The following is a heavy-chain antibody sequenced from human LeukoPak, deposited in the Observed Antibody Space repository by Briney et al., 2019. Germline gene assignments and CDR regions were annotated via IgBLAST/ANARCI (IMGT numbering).Heavy chain of an antibody. CDR2: ISGGGGGA. J-gene: IGHJ6*02. CDR1: GGSFRGYY. Sequence: SSETLSLTCAVYGGSFRGYYWSWVRQAPGKGLEWVSVISGGGGGAYYADSLKGRFTISRDNAKNTLYLQMNSLRADDTAVYYCAKDRWGGDGDLGDMDVWGQGTTVTVSS. V-gene: IGHV3-23*01. D-gene: IGHD4-17*01. CDR3: AKDRWGGDGDLGDMDV.